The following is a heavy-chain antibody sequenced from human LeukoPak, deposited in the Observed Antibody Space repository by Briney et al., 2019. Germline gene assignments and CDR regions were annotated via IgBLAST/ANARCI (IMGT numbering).Heavy chain of an antibody. D-gene: IGHD1-1*01. J-gene: IGHJ4*02. CDR3: ARDRGGTGDFDY. V-gene: IGHV1-3*01. CDR1: GYTFSSYT. Sequence: GASVKVSCKASGYTFSSYTMHWVRRAPGQRLEWMGWINAGNGGTKYSQKFQGRVTIARDTSASTAYMELSSLRSEDTAVYYCARDRGGTGDFDYWGQGTLVTVSS. CDR2: INAGNGGT.